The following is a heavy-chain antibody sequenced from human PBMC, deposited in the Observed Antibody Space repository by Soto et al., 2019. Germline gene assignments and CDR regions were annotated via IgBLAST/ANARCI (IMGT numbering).Heavy chain of an antibody. Sequence: SETLSLTCAVYGGSFSGYYWRWIRQPPGKXLEWIGEINHSGSTNYNPSLKSRVTISVDTSKNQFSLKLSSVTAADTAVYYCARGGADDYGSGSRNYYYYGMDVWGQGTTVTVSS. CDR1: GGSFSGYY. CDR2: INHSGST. D-gene: IGHD3-10*01. V-gene: IGHV4-34*01. J-gene: IGHJ6*02. CDR3: ARGGADDYGSGSRNYYYYGMDV.